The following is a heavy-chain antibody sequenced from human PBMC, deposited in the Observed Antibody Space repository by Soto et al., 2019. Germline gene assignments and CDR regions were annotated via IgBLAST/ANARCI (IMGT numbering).Heavy chain of an antibody. CDR1: GGPFSGYY. J-gene: IGHJ4*02. V-gene: IGHV4-34*01. CDR2: INYSGNT. D-gene: IGHD2-15*01. Sequence: QVQLQQWGAGLLKPSETLSLTCAVHGGPFSGYYWSWIRQPPGKGLEWIGEINYSGNTNYTPSLKTRVTTSVATSKKHSSLKLSSVTAADTAVYYCARGIGGTSDYWGQGTLVTVSS. CDR3: ARGIGGTSDY.